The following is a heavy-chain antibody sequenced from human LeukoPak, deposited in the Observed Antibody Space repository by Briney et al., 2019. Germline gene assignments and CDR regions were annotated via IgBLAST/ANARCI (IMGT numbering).Heavy chain of an antibody. Sequence: GASLQISGEGAGYIFTSYWIGWGRQLPGKGLEGMGIIYPGDSDTRDSPSFQGQVTITADKSISTSYLQWSSLKPSAPAMYSCPRYPVTTAAEYFQHWGQGTLVTVSS. CDR2: IYPGDSDT. D-gene: IGHD4-11*01. CDR3: PRYPVTTAAEYFQH. V-gene: IGHV5-51*01. CDR1: GYIFTSYW. J-gene: IGHJ1*01.